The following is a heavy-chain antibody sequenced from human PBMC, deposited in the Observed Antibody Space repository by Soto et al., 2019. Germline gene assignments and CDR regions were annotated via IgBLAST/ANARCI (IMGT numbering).Heavy chain of an antibody. V-gene: IGHV3-33*01. CDR3: ARLGTTISPVDY. CDR1: GFTFSSYG. Sequence: GGSLRLSCAASGFTFSSYGMHWVRQAPGKGLEWVAVIWYDGSNKYYADSVKGRFTISRDNSKNTLYLQMNSLRAEDTAVYYCARLGTTISPVDYWRQGTLVTVSS. D-gene: IGHD1-1*01. J-gene: IGHJ4*02. CDR2: IWYDGSNK.